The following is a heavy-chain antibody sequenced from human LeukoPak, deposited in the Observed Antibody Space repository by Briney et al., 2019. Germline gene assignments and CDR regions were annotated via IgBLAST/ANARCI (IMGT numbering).Heavy chain of an antibody. D-gene: IGHD3-22*01. CDR3: ARDDGYYYDSSAYDYPSPHYYFDY. CDR2: IKQDGSEK. V-gene: IGHV3-7*01. J-gene: IGHJ4*02. CDR1: GFTFSSYW. Sequence: GGSLRLSCAASGFTFSSYWMSWVRQAPGKGLEWVANIKQDGSEKYYVDSVKGRFTISRDNAKNSLYLQMNSLRAEDTAVYYCARDDGYYYDSSAYDYPSPHYYFDYWGQGTLVTVYS.